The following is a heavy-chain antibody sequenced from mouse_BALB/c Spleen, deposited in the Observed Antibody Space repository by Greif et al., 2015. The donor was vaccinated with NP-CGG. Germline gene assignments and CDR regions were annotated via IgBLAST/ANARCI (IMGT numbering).Heavy chain of an antibody. CDR2: INPGSGGT. CDR1: GYAFTNYL. D-gene: IGHD2-3*01. V-gene: IGHV1-54*01. Sequence: QVQLQQSGAELVRPGTSVKVSCKASGYAFTNYLIEWVKQRPGQGLEWIGVINPGSGGTNYNEKFKGKATLTADKSSSTAYMQLSSLTSDDSAVYFCARSRYDFDYWGQGTTLTVSS. CDR3: ARSRYDFDY. J-gene: IGHJ2*01.